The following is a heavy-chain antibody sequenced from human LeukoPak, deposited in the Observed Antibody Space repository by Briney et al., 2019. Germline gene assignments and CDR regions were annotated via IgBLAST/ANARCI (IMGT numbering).Heavy chain of an antibody. Sequence: ASVKVSCKAFGYTFTSYAMHWVRQAPGQRLEWMGWINAGNGNTKYSQKFQGRVTITRDTSASTAYMELSSLRSEDTAVYYCARDLGDILPPLAFDIWGQGTMVTVSS. CDR3: ARDLGDILPPLAFDI. CDR2: INAGNGNT. J-gene: IGHJ3*02. CDR1: GYTFTSYA. V-gene: IGHV1-3*01. D-gene: IGHD3-9*01.